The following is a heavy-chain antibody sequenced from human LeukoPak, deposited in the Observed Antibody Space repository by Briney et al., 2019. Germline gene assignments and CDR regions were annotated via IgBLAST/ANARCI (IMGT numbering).Heavy chain of an antibody. CDR1: GYTFTGLC. Sequence: ASVKVSCKASGYTFTGLCIHWVRQAPGQGLEWMGWLNPNSGGTNYAPKFQGRVTMTRDTSISTAYMELGGLRSDDTAVYYCARDLRGNGWFFDYWGQGTLVTVSS. V-gene: IGHV1-2*02. J-gene: IGHJ4*02. CDR2: LNPNSGGT. CDR3: ARDLRGNGWFFDY. D-gene: IGHD6-19*01.